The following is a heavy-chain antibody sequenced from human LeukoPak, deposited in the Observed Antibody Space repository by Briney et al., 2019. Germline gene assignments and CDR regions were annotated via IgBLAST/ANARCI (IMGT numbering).Heavy chain of an antibody. CDR1: GDSTNSSTYY. V-gene: IGHV4-39*01. J-gene: IGHJ4*02. CDR3: ARHLDSSTRIPTFDY. Sequence: SETLSLTCTVSGDSTNSSTYYWGWIRQPPGKGLEWLGSFYYTGSTYYNPSLKSRVTISLDTSKNQFSLKLSSVTAADTAVYYCARHLDSSTRIPTFDYWGQGTLVTVSS. CDR2: FYYTGST. D-gene: IGHD6-13*01.